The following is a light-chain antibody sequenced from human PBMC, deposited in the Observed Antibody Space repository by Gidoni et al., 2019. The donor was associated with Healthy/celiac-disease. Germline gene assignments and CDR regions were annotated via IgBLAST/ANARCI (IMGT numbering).Light chain of an antibody. V-gene: IGKV1-17*01. Sequence: GDRVTITCRASQGIRNALGWYQQKPGKAPKHLIYAASSLQSGVPSRFSGSGSGTEFTLTISSLQPEDFATYYCLQHNSYPLTFGGGTKVEIK. CDR1: QGIRNA. CDR3: LQHNSYPLT. CDR2: AAS. J-gene: IGKJ4*01.